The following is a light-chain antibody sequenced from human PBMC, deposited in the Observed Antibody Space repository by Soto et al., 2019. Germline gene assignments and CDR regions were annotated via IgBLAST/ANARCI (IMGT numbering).Light chain of an antibody. CDR1: QSISSW. V-gene: IGKV1-5*01. Sequence: DIQMTQSPSTLSASVGDRVTINFRASQSISSWLAWYQQKPGKAPKLLIYDASSLESGVPSRFSGSGSGTEFTLTISSLQPDDFATYYCQQYNSYSGTFGQGTRLENK. J-gene: IGKJ5*01. CDR2: DAS. CDR3: QQYNSYSGT.